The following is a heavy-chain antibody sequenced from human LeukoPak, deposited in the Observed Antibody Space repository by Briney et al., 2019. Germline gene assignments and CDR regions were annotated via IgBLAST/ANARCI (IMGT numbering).Heavy chain of an antibody. CDR1: GGSISSGGYY. Sequence: SETLSLTCTVSGGSISSGGYYWSWIRQHPGKGLEWIGYIYYSGSTNYNPSLKSRVTISVDTSKNQFSLKLSSVTAADTAVYYCARGNDPGYSYASFDPWGQGTLVTVSS. CDR2: IYYSGST. J-gene: IGHJ5*02. V-gene: IGHV4-61*08. D-gene: IGHD5-18*01. CDR3: ARGNDPGYSYASFDP.